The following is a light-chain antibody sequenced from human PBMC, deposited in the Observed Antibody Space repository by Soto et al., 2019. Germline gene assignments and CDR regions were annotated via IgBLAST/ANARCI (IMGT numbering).Light chain of an antibody. J-gene: IGLJ3*02. V-gene: IGLV2-8*01. Sequence: QSALTQPPSASGSPGQSVTIACTRARSDIGSHNFVSWYQQHPGKVPKLMGYEVNKRPSGVRDRFSGSKSGNTATLTVSGLEADDEADYYCTSYTAAAGGIWVLGGGTKLT. CDR2: EVN. CDR3: TSYTAAAGGIWV. CDR1: RSDIGSHNF.